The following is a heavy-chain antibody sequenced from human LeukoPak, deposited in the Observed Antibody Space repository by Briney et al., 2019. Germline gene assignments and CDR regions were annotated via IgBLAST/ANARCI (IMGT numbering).Heavy chain of an antibody. J-gene: IGHJ4*02. CDR1: GFTFSSYW. CDR3: ARGIGGPDY. D-gene: IGHD4-23*01. V-gene: IGHV3-74*01. CDR2: INSDGTTT. Sequence: GGSLRLSCAASGFTFSSYWMHWVRQAPGKGLVWVSSINSDGTTTTYADSVKGRFTISRDNSKSTLYLQMNSLRAEDTAVYYCARGIGGPDYWGRGTLVTVSS.